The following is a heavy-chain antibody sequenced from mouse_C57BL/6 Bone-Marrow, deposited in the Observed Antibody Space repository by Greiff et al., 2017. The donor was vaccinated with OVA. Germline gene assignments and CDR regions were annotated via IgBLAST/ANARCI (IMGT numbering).Heavy chain of an antibody. CDR3: SRAGYYGYFDF. CDR1: GYTFTSYW. Sequence: VQLQQSGAELAKPGASVKLSCKASGYTFTSYWMHWVKQRPGQGLEWIGYINPSSGYTKYNQKFKDKATLTANKSSSTAYMHLSSLTYADSAVYYCSRAGYYGYFDFWGTGTTVTVSS. D-gene: IGHD2-2*01. J-gene: IGHJ1*03. V-gene: IGHV1-7*01. CDR2: INPSSGYT.